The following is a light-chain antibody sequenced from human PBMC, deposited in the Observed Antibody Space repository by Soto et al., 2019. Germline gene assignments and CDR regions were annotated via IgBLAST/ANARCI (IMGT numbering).Light chain of an antibody. J-gene: IGKJ3*01. CDR3: QQRSNWPT. V-gene: IGKV3-11*01. CDR2: DAS. Sequence: EIVLTHSPATLSLSPGEIATLSCRASQSVRGSLAWYQQKPGQAPRLLIYDASNRATGIPARFSGGGSGTDFTLTISSLEPEDFAVYYCQQRSNWPTFGPGTKVDIK. CDR1: QSVRGS.